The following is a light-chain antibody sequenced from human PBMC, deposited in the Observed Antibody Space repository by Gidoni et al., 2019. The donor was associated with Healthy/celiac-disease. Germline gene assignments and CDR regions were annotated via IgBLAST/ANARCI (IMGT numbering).Light chain of an antibody. J-gene: IGLJ2*01. CDR2: KDS. CDR3: QSADSSGTYVV. Sequence: SYALTQPPSVSVSPGQTARLTCSGDALPKQYAYWYQQKPGQAPVQVIYKDSERPSGIPERFSGSSSGTTVTLTISGVQAEDEADYYCQSADSSGTYVVFGGGTKLTVL. V-gene: IGLV3-25*03. CDR1: ALPKQY.